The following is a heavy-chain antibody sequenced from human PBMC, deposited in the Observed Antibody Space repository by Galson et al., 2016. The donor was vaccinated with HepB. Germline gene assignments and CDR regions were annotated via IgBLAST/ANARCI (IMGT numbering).Heavy chain of an antibody. CDR2: LSVSGGYT. Sequence: SLRLSCAASGFTFSNYPMSWVRQAPGKGLEWVSALSVSGGYTPYADSVKGRFLISRDNSKNTLYLQMTSLRAGDTAIYYCAKAFWGGYSPRGGYYFDSWGQGTLVTVSS. CDR3: AKAFWGGYSPRGGYYFDS. J-gene: IGHJ4*02. V-gene: IGHV3-23*01. CDR1: GFTFSNYP. D-gene: IGHD3-3*01.